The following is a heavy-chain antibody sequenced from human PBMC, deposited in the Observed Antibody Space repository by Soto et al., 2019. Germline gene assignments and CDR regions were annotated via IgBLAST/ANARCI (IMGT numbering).Heavy chain of an antibody. J-gene: IGHJ5*02. CDR1: GYTFTSYG. CDR3: AGWSGYYSSFNWFDP. CDR2: ISAYNGNT. V-gene: IGHV1-18*04. Sequence: ASVKVSCKASGYTFTSYGISWVRQAPGQGLEWMGWISAYNGNTNYAQKLQGRVTMTTDTSTSTAYMELRSLRSDDTAVYYCAGWSGYYSSFNWFDPWGRGTLVTVSS. D-gene: IGHD3-3*01.